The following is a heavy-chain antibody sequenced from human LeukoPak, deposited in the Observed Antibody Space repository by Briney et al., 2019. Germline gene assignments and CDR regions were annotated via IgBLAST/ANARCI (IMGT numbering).Heavy chain of an antibody. CDR1: GFTFSSYA. Sequence: GGSLRLSCAASGFTFSSYAMSWVRQAPGKGLEWVSAISGSGGSTYYADSAKGRFTTSRDNSKNTLYLQMNSLRAEDTAVYYCARGRSTGTYYFDSWGQRTLVTVSS. D-gene: IGHD1-14*01. CDR2: ISGSGGST. CDR3: ARGRSTGTYYFDS. J-gene: IGHJ4*02. V-gene: IGHV3-23*01.